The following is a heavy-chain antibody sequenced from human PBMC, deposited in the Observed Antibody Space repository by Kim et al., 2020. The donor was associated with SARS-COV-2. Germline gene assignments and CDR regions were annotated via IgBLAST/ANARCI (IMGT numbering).Heavy chain of an antibody. J-gene: IGHJ5*02. Sequence: GGSLRLSCTASGFTFDDYAMSWFRQAPGKGLEWVGFIRSRAYGGTTEYAASVKGRFTISRDDSKSIAYLQMNSLKTEDTAVCYCTRDPAMVRGAGNWFDPGGQGTRSPSPQ. CDR1: GFTFDDYA. D-gene: IGHD3-10*01. CDR2: IRSRAYGGTT. CDR3: TRDPAMVRGAGNWFDP. V-gene: IGHV3-49*03.